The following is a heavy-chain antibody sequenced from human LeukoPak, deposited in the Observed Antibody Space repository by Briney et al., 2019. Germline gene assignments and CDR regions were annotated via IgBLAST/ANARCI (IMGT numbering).Heavy chain of an antibody. D-gene: IGHD2-15*01. CDR2: ISTGSSPV. J-gene: IGHJ4*02. CDR3: ARNGPCSDGTCYSDT. Sequence: GGSLRLSCAASGSTFRAYTLTWVRQAPGKGLEWVSYISTGSSPVYYADSVKGRFTISRDDAKNSLYLQMNSLRAEDTAMYYCARNGPCSDGTCYSDTWGQGTLVTVSS. V-gene: IGHV3-48*04. CDR1: GSTFRAYT.